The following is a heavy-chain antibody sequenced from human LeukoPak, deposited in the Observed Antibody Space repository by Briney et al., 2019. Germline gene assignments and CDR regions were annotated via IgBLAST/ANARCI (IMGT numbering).Heavy chain of an antibody. J-gene: IGHJ5*02. CDR3: AKDLGSSSWYSSNWFDP. D-gene: IGHD6-13*01. CDR1: GFTFSSYA. V-gene: IGHV3-23*01. CDR2: ISGSGGST. Sequence: PGGSLRLSCAASGFTFSSYAMSWVRQAPGKGLEWVTAISGSGGSTYYADSVKGRFTISRDNSKNTLYLQMNSLRAEDTAVYYCAKDLGSSSWYSSNWFDPWGQGTLVTVSS.